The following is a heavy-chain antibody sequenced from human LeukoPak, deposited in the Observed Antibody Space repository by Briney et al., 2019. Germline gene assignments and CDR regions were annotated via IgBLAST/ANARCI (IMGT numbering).Heavy chain of an antibody. CDR3: AKKPSVYGSGSLVLDC. CDR2: ISGSGGST. V-gene: IGHV3-23*01. Sequence: GGSLRLSCAASGFTFSSYARSWVRQAPGEGLEWVSAISGSGGSTYYADSVKGRFTISRDNSKNTLYLQMNSLRAEDTAVYYCAKKPSVYGSGSLVLDCWGQGTLVTVSS. D-gene: IGHD3-10*01. CDR1: GFTFSSYA. J-gene: IGHJ4*02.